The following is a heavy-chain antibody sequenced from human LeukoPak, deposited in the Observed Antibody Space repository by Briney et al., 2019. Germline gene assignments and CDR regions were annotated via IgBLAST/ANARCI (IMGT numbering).Heavy chain of an antibody. D-gene: IGHD3-22*01. J-gene: IGHJ4*02. CDR2: IYYSGST. CDR1: GGSISSYY. Sequence: PSETLSLTCTVSGGSISSYYWSRIRQPPGKGLEWTGYIYYSGSTNYNPSLKSRVTISVDTSKNQFSLKLSSVTAADTAVYYCARGGDSSGYYYPVFDYWGQGTLVTVSS. CDR3: ARGGDSSGYYYPVFDY. V-gene: IGHV4-59*01.